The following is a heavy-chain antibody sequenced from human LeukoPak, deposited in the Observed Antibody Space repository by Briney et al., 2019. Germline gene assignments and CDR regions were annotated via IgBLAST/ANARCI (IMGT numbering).Heavy chain of an antibody. Sequence: PSQTLSLTCTVSGGSISSGSYYWRWIRQPAGKGLEWIGRIYTRGSTNYNPSLKSRVTISIDTSKNQFSLKLSSVTAADTAVYYCATEPGSGSYSRYYHYYIDVWGKGTTVTVSS. CDR3: ATEPGSGSYSRYYHYYIDV. J-gene: IGHJ6*03. CDR2: IYTRGST. D-gene: IGHD1-26*01. V-gene: IGHV4-61*02. CDR1: GGSISSGSYY.